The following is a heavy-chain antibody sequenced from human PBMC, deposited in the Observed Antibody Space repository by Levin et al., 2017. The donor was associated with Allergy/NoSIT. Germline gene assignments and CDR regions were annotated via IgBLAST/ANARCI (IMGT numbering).Heavy chain of an antibody. J-gene: IGHJ3*02. CDR2: ISAYNGNT. V-gene: IGHV1-18*01. Sequence: GASVKVSCKASGYTFTSYGISWVRQAPGQGLEWMGWISAYNGNTNYAQKLQGRVTMTTDTSTSTAYMELRSLRSDDTAVYYCARDTGYCSGGSCYSDAFDIWGQGTMVTVSS. D-gene: IGHD2-15*01. CDR1: GYTFTSYG. CDR3: ARDTGYCSGGSCYSDAFDI.